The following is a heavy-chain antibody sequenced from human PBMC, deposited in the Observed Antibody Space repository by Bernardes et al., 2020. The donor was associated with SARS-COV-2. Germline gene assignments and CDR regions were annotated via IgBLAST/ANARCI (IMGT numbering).Heavy chain of an antibody. J-gene: IGHJ4*02. Sequence: VGSLSLSCAASGFTFSSYSMSWVRQAPGKGLEWVSAISSTGISTYYADSVQGRFTISRDNSKNALSLQMNSLRAEETAIYYCAKSRDDYGDYILIDYWGQGILVTVSS. D-gene: IGHD4-17*01. CDR1: GFTFSSYS. V-gene: IGHV3-23*01. CDR2: ISSTGIST. CDR3: AKSRDDYGDYILIDY.